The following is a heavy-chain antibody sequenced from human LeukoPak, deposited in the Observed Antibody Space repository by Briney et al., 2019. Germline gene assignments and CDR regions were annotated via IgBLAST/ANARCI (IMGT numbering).Heavy chain of an antibody. D-gene: IGHD3-22*01. CDR2: IYYSGST. Sequence: PSETLSLTCTVSGGSISSYYWSWIRQPPGKGLEWIGYIYYSGSTNYNPSLKSRVTISVDTSKNQFSLKLSSVTAADTAVYYCARLRDDSSGSWTFDICGQGTMVTVSS. CDR3: ARLRDDSSGSWTFDI. V-gene: IGHV4-59*01. J-gene: IGHJ3*02. CDR1: GGSISSYY.